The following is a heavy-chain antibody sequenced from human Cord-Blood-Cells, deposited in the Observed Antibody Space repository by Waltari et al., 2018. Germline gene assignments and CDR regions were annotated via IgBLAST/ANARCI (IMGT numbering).Heavy chain of an antibody. D-gene: IGHD6-19*01. V-gene: IGHV1-69*06. CDR3: ARDPVRQWLVRDYYYGMDV. CDR1: GGTFSSYA. Sequence: QVQLVQSGAEVKKTGSSVKVSCKASGGTFSSYAISWVRQAPGHGLEWMGGIIPIFGTANYAQKFQGRVTITADKSTSTAYMELSSLRSEDTAVYYCARDPVRQWLVRDYYYGMDVWGQGTTVTVSS. J-gene: IGHJ6*02. CDR2: IIPIFGTA.